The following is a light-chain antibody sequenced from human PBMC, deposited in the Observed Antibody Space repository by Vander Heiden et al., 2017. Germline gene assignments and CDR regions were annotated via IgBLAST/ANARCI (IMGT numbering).Light chain of an antibody. CDR1: QSVSSN. J-gene: IGKJ4*01. V-gene: IGKV3-15*01. CDR3: QQYYNWPPLT. CDR2: GAS. Sequence: EMVLTQSPATLSVSPGERATLSCRASQSVSSNLAWYQQKPVQAPRLLIYGASTRATGIPARFSGRGSGTEFTLTITGLQSEDFAVYYCQQYYNWPPLTFGGGTKVEIK.